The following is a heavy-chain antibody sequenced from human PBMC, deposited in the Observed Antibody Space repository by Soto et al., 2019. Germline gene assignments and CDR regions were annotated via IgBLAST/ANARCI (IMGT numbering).Heavy chain of an antibody. V-gene: IGHV3-7*05. CDR3: ARDANNRDSSVYYDVFDI. CDR1: GFTFENYW. J-gene: IGHJ3*02. CDR2: IRKDGTQE. D-gene: IGHD3-22*01. Sequence: DVQLMESGGGLVQPGGSLRLSCTASGFTFENYWMTWIRQAPGKGLEWVANIRKDGTQEHYVDSVEGRFSVSRDNARASLYLQMNSLRIEDTAVYYCARDANNRDSSVYYDVFDIWGQGTRVTVSP.